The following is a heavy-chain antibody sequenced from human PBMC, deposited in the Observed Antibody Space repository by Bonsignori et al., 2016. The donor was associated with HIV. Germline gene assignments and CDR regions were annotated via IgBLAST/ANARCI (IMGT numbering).Heavy chain of an antibody. CDR1: GFTFSSYS. V-gene: IGHV3-48*02. CDR3: ARDGYYYGSGSYLFDY. J-gene: IGHJ4*02. Sequence: GESLKISCAASGFTFSSYSMNWVRQAPGKGLEWVSYISSSSSTIYYADSVKGRFTISRDNAKNSLYLQMNSLRDEDTAVYYCARDGYYYGSGSYLFDYWGQGTLVTVSS. D-gene: IGHD3-10*01. CDR2: ISSSSSTI.